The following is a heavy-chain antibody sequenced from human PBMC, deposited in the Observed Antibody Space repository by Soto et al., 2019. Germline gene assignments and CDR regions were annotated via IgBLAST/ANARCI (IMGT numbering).Heavy chain of an antibody. Sequence: EVQLVESGGGLVQPGGSLRLSCAASGFTFSSYWIHWVRQAPGKGLVWVSRINSDGSSTTYADYVKGRFTIARDNAKNTTNLEKTGLRAVDTAVYYCARVSREVVPGAIDYWGQGTLVTVSS. V-gene: IGHV3-74*01. CDR2: INSDGSST. D-gene: IGHD2-2*01. CDR3: ARVSREVVPGAIDY. CDR1: GFTFSSYW. J-gene: IGHJ4*02.